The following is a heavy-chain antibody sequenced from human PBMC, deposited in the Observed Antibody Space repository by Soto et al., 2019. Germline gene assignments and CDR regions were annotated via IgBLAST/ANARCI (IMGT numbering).Heavy chain of an antibody. V-gene: IGHV3-66*01. D-gene: IGHD5-12*01. J-gene: IGHJ4*02. CDR2: IYSGGST. CDR1: GFTVSSNY. Sequence: GGSLRLSCAASGFTVSSNYMSWVRQAPWKGLEWVSVIYSGGSTYYADSVKGRFTISRDNSKNTLYLQMNSLRAEDTAVYYCARSEYIVATIPALFDYWGQGTLVTVSS. CDR3: ARSEYIVATIPALFDY.